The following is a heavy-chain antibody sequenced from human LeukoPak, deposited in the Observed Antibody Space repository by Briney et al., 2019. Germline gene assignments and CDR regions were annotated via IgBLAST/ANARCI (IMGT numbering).Heavy chain of an antibody. D-gene: IGHD3-9*01. CDR2: IIPIFGTA. J-gene: IGHJ4*02. CDR1: GGTFSSHA. CDR3: ARGGYDILTGYYFDY. Sequence: SVKVSCKASGGTFSSHAISWVRQAPGQGLEWMGGIIPIFGTANYAQKFQGRVTINADKSTSTAYMELSSLRSEDTAVYYCARGGYDILTGYYFDYWGQGTLVTVSS. V-gene: IGHV1-69*06.